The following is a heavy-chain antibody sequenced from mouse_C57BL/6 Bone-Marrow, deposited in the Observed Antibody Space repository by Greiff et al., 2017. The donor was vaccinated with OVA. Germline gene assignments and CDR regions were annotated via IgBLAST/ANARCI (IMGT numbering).Heavy chain of an antibody. D-gene: IGHD1-1*01. CDR2: ILPGRGST. J-gene: IGHJ4*01. CDR1: GYTFTGYW. Sequence: VQLQQSGAELMKPGASVKLSCKATGYTFTGYWIEWVKQRPGHGLEWIGEILPGRGSTNYNEKFKGKATFTADTSSNTAYMQLSSLTTEDSAIYYCASYYYGSDATDYWGQGTSVTVSS. V-gene: IGHV1-9*01. CDR3: ASYYYGSDATDY.